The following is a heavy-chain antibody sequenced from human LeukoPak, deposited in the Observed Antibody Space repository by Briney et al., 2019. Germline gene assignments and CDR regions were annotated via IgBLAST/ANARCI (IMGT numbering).Heavy chain of an antibody. CDR1: GFTFDDYA. CDR2: ISWDGGST. CDR3: ARDRGMSTYAFDI. Sequence: PGGSLRLSCAASGFTFDDYAMHWVRQAPGKGLEWVSLISWDGGSTYYADSVKGRFTISRDNSKNTLYLQMNSLRAEDTAVYYCARDRGMSTYAFDIWGQGTMVTVSS. V-gene: IGHV3-43D*03. D-gene: IGHD3-10*01. J-gene: IGHJ3*02.